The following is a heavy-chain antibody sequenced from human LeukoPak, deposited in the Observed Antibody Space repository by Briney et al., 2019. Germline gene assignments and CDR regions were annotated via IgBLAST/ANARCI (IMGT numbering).Heavy chain of an antibody. CDR3: ARHGDFCFDN. D-gene: IGHD4-17*01. V-gene: IGHV3-7*03. Sequence: GGSLRLSCVVSGFTFSHYWMNWVRQAPGKGLEYVAYINPDGSKKNCVDSVKGRFSISRDNAQNTLFLQMNSLRAEDTALYYCARHGDFCFDNWGQGTPVTVS. J-gene: IGHJ4*02. CDR2: INPDGSKK. CDR1: GFTFSHYW.